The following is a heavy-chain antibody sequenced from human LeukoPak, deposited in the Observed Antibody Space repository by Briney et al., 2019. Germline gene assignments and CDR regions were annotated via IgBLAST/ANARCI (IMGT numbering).Heavy chain of an antibody. CDR1: GFTFSSDA. Sequence: GGSLRLSCAASGFTFSSDAMSWVRQAPGKGLEWVSTIIGSGGVTNYADSVKGRFTISRDNSKNTLYLQMNSLRAEDTAVYYCARGRIVYGSGTDFDYWGQGALVTVSS. CDR2: IIGSGGVT. D-gene: IGHD3-10*01. J-gene: IGHJ4*02. CDR3: ARGRIVYGSGTDFDY. V-gene: IGHV3-23*01.